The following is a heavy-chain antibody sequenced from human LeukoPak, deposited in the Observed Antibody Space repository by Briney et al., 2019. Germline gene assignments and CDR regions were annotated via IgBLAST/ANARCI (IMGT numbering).Heavy chain of an antibody. CDR2: MNPNSGNT. J-gene: IGHJ2*01. V-gene: IGHV1-8*03. CDR1: GYTFTSYD. CDR3: VLIQVSPDQGRWYFDL. Sequence: GASVKVSCKASGYTFTSYDINWVRQATGQGLEWMGWMNPNSGNTGYAQKFQGRVTITRNTSISTAYMELSSLRSEDTAVYYCVLIQVSPDQGRWYFDLWGRGTLVTVSS. D-gene: IGHD1-14*01.